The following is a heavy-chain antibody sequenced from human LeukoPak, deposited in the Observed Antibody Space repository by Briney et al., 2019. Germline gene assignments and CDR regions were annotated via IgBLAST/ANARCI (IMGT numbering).Heavy chain of an antibody. CDR3: AQGSGVAVVDAPPFHY. D-gene: IGHD2-15*01. CDR1: GFIFSSYA. CDR2: ISGSGVST. V-gene: IGHV3-23*01. Sequence: PGGSMRLSCAVSGFIFSSYAMSWVRQAPGKGLAWVSSISGSGVSTHYADSARGRFTISRDNSKNTLHLQMNSLRAEDTAVYYCAQGSGVAVVDAPPFHYWGQGTLVTVSS. J-gene: IGHJ4*02.